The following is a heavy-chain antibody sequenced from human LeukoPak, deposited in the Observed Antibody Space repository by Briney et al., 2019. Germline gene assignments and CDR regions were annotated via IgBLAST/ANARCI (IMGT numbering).Heavy chain of an antibody. CDR1: AGSISSSSYY. V-gene: IGHV4-39*01. D-gene: IGHD2-8*01. J-gene: IGHJ4*02. Sequence: SETLSLTCTVSAGSISSSSYYWGWIRQPPGKGLEWIGRIYYSGSTYYNPYLKSRVTISVDTYKNQFSLKLSSVTAADTAVYYCARHGYCTNGVCYPPDYWGQGTLVTVSS. CDR2: IYYSGST. CDR3: ARHGYCTNGVCYPPDY.